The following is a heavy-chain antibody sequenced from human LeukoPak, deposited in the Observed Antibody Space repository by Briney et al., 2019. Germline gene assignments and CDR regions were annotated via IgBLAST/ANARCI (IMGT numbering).Heavy chain of an antibody. D-gene: IGHD2-2*01. Sequence: PGGSLRLSCAASGFTVSSNYMSWVRQAPGKGLEWVSVIYSGGSTYYADSVKGRFTISRDNSKNTLYLQMNSLRAEDTAVYYCASGLVVPAAPSDGFDYWGQGTLVTVSS. CDR1: GFTVSSNY. J-gene: IGHJ4*02. V-gene: IGHV3-53*01. CDR2: IYSGGST. CDR3: ASGLVVPAAPSDGFDY.